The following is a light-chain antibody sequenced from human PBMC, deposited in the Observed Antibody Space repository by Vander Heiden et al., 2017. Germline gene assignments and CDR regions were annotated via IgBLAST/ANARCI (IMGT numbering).Light chain of an antibody. V-gene: IGLV3-19*01. J-gene: IGLJ1*01. Sequence: SSELTQAPAVSVALRQTVRITCQGDSLRSYYASWYQEKPGQAAVLVIYGKNNRPSGIPDRVAGSSSGNTASLTITGAQAEDEADYYCNSRDSSGNLYVFGTGTKVTVL. CDR1: SLRSYY. CDR3: NSRDSSGNLYV. CDR2: GKN.